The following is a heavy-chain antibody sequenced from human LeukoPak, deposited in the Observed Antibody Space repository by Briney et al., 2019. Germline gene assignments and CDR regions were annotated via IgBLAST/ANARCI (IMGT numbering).Heavy chain of an antibody. V-gene: IGHV4-39*01. D-gene: IGHD3-10*01. CDR3: ARSSDSGSGSYYTPFDY. CDR1: GVSISSSSYY. Sequence: SETLSLTCTVSGVSISSSSYYWGWIRQPPGKGLEWIVSIYYSGSTYYNPSLKSRVTISVDTSKNQFSLKLSSVTAADTAVYYCARSSDSGSGSYYTPFDYWGQGTLVTVSS. CDR2: IYYSGST. J-gene: IGHJ4*02.